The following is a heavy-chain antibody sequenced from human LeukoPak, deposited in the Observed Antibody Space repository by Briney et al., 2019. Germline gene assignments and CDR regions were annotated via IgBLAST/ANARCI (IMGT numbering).Heavy chain of an antibody. CDR2: ISSSGSTI. CDR1: GFTFSDYY. Sequence: GGSLRLSCAASGFTFSDYYMSWIRQAPGKGLEWVSYISSSGSTIYYADSVKGRFTISRDNAKNSLYLQMNSLRAEDTAVYYCARDPSLESNYGVYADFWGRGTLVTVSS. D-gene: IGHD4-17*01. V-gene: IGHV3-11*04. CDR3: ARDPSLESNYGVYADF. J-gene: IGHJ4*02.